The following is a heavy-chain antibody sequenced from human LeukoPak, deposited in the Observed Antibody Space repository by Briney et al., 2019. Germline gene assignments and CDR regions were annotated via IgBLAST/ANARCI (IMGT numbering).Heavy chain of an antibody. CDR1: GGSFSGYY. D-gene: IGHD5-12*01. V-gene: IGHV4-34*01. Sequence: SETLSLTCAVYGGSFSGYYWSWIRQPPGKGLEWIGEINHSGSTNYNPSLKSRVTISVDTSKNQFSLKLSSVTAADTAVYYCARDDIVATSDAFDIWGQGTMVTVSS. CDR2: INHSGST. CDR3: ARDDIVATSDAFDI. J-gene: IGHJ3*02.